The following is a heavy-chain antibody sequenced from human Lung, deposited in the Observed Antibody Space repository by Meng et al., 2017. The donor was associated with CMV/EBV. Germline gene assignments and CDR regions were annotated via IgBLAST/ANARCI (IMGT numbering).Heavy chain of an antibody. V-gene: IGHV3-30*02. CDR2: IRFDGTNK. J-gene: IGHJ6*02. CDR1: GFTFSSYA. D-gene: IGHD3-22*01. Sequence: GGSLRLSCAAYGFTFSSYAMHWVRQAPGKGLEWVANIRFDGTNKYHADSVKGRFTISRDNSKNTLYLQMNSLRAEDTAVYYCAKRGDSSGTYAMDVWGQGTTVTVSS. CDR3: AKRGDSSGTYAMDV.